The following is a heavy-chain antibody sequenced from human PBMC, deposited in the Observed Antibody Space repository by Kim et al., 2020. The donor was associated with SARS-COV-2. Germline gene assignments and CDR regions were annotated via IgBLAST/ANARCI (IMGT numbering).Heavy chain of an antibody. D-gene: IGHD6-6*01. V-gene: IGHV3-53*04. CDR3: ARKSRQLVGRYYYYGMDV. CDR1: GFTVSSNY. CDR2: IYSGGST. J-gene: IGHJ6*02. Sequence: GGSLRLSCAASGFTVSSNYMSWVRQAPGKGLEWVSVIYSGGSTYYADSVKGRFTISRHNSKNTLYLQMNSLRAEDTAVYYCARKSRQLVGRYYYYGMDVWGQGTTVTVSS.